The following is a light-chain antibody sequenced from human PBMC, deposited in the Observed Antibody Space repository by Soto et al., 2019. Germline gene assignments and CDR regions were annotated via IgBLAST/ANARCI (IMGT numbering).Light chain of an antibody. CDR1: HSVSSS. V-gene: IGKV3-15*01. CDR3: QQLNSYPPIT. CDR2: GAS. Sequence: EVVMTQSPATLSVSPGERATLSCRASHSVSSSLAWYQQKPGQAPRLLISGASTRAAGIPARFSGSGSGTEFTLTISSLQPEDFATYYCQQLNSYPPITFGQGTRLEI. J-gene: IGKJ5*01.